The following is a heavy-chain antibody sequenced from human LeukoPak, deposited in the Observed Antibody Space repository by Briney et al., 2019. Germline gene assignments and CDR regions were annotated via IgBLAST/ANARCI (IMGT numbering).Heavy chain of an antibody. V-gene: IGHV4-59*12. D-gene: IGHD6-13*01. CDR3: ARVSSSWYQDWYFDL. CDR1: GGSISSYY. Sequence: SETLSLTCTVSGGSISSYYWSWIRQPPGKGLEWIGYIFYTGSTNYNPSLKSRVTISVLTSKNRFSLKLSSVTAADTAVYYCARVSSSWYQDWYFDLWGRGTLVTVSS. J-gene: IGHJ2*01. CDR2: IFYTGST.